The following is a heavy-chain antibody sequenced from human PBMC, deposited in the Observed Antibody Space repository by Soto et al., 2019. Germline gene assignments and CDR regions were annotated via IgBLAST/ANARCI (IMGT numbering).Heavy chain of an antibody. Sequence: GGSLRLSCAASGFTFSSYAMHWVRQAPGKGLEWVAVISYDGSNKYYADSVKGRFTISRDNSKNTLYLQMNSLRAEDTAVYYCARDLSEEYQGEQIPPQDYYYYYGMDVWGQGTTVTVSS. D-gene: IGHD6-6*01. V-gene: IGHV3-30-3*01. J-gene: IGHJ6*02. CDR1: GFTFSSYA. CDR2: ISYDGSNK. CDR3: ARDLSEEYQGEQIPPQDYYYYYGMDV.